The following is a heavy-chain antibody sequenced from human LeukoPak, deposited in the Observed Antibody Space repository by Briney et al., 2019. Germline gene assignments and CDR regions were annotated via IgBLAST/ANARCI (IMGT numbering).Heavy chain of an antibody. J-gene: IGHJ4*02. CDR3: ARGPDILTGYYFYYFDY. Sequence: SETLSLTCTVSGYSISSGYYWGWIRQPPGKGLEWIGSIYHSGSTYYNPSLKSRVTISVDTSKNQFSLKLSSVTAADTAVYYCARGPDILTGYYFYYFDYWGQGTLVTVSS. D-gene: IGHD3-9*01. V-gene: IGHV4-38-2*02. CDR1: GYSISSGYY. CDR2: IYHSGST.